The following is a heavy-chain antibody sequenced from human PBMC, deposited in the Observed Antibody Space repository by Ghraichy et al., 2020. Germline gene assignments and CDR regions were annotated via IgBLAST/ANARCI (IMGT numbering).Heavy chain of an antibody. D-gene: IGHD2-2*01. CDR1: GGSFSDYY. J-gene: IGHJ2*01. CDR2: IDHSVST. V-gene: IGHV4-34*01. CDR3: ARVLVPPGSRYFDL. Sequence: SETLSLTCAVYGGSFSDYYWSWIRQPPGKGLEWIGEIDHSVSTNYNPSLKSRVTISVDTSKNQFSLNLGSLTAADTAVYYCARVLVPPGSRYFDLWGLGTLVTVSS.